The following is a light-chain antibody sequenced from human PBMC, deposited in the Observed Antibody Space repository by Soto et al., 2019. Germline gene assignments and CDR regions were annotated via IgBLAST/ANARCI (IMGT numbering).Light chain of an antibody. V-gene: IGKV3-11*01. Sequence: EIVLTQSAGTLALSGGGVATRCCRASQSVDSNLAWYQQKPGQAPRLLIYGASTRATGISARFSGSGSGTDFTLPISSLEPEDFAVYYCQQRSYWLTFGGGTKVDIK. CDR1: QSVDSN. CDR2: GAS. CDR3: QQRSYWLT. J-gene: IGKJ4*01.